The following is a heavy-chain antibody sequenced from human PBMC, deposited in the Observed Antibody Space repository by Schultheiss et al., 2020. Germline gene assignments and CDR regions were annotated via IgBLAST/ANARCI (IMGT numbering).Heavy chain of an antibody. CDR2: IHNSGVS. CDR3: VRFAWGTIDS. V-gene: IGHV4-39*01. J-gene: IGHJ4*02. Sequence: SETLSLTYNVSGGSVNSEDYSWGWVRQTPGKGLECIGGIHNSGVSYYSPPVRGRVAISMDPSKNKFSLKSTSATATDTAIYFCVRFAWGTIDSWGQGALVTVSS. CDR1: GGSVNSEDYS. D-gene: IGHD3-16*01.